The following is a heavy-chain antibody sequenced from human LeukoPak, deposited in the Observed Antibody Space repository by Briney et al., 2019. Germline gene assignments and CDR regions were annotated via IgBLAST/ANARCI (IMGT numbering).Heavy chain of an antibody. V-gene: IGHV3-53*01. J-gene: IGHJ4*02. CDR1: GFTVSSNY. CDR3: AGAGGYSYGFPFDY. D-gene: IGHD5-18*01. Sequence: GGSLRLSCAAFGFTVSSNYVSWVRQAPGKGLEWVSVIYSGGSTYYADSVKGRFTISRDNSKNTLYLQINCLRAEDTAVYYCAGAGGYSYGFPFDYWGQGTLVTVSS. CDR2: IYSGGST.